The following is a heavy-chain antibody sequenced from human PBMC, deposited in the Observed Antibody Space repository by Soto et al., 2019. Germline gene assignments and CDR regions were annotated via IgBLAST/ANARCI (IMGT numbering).Heavy chain of an antibody. V-gene: IGHV3-23*01. J-gene: IGHJ6*02. D-gene: IGHD2-2*02. CDR2: ISGSGGST. Sequence: GSLRLSCAASGFTFDDYAMHWVRQAPGKGLEWVSSISGSGGSTYYADSVKGRFTISRDNSKDTLYLQMTSLRAEDTAVYYCAKNTVLDVWGQGTTVTVSS. CDR3: AKNTVLDV. CDR1: GFTFDDYA.